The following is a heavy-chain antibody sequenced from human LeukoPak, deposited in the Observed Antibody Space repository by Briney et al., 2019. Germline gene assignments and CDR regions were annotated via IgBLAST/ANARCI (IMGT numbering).Heavy chain of an antibody. J-gene: IGHJ4*02. CDR1: GFTFSSYS. CDR3: ARDGIWELLSGYYFDY. V-gene: IGHV3-21*01. Sequence: GGSLRLSCAASGFTFSSYSMNWVRQAPGKGLEWVSSISSSSSYIYYADSVKGRFTISRDNAKNSLYLQMNSLRAEDTAVYYCARDGIWELLSGYYFDYWGQGTLVTVSS. CDR2: ISSSSSYI. D-gene: IGHD1-26*01.